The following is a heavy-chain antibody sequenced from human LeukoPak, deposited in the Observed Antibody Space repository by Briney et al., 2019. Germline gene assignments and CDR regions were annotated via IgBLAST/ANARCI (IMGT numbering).Heavy chain of an antibody. CDR1: GYTFTGYY. V-gene: IGHV1-2*02. CDR3: AREAGLYCSGGSCYLSWVTTRPAALDY. CDR2: INPNSGGT. Sequence: GASVKVSCKASGYTFTGYYMHWVRQAPGQGLEWMGWINPNSGGTNYAQKFQGGVTMTRDTSISTAYMELSRLRSDDTAVYYCAREAGLYCSGGSCYLSWVTTRPAALDYWGQGTLVTVSS. J-gene: IGHJ4*02. D-gene: IGHD2-15*01.